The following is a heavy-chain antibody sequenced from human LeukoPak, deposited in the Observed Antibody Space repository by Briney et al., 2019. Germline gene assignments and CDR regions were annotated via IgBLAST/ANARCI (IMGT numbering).Heavy chain of an antibody. D-gene: IGHD3-10*01. CDR2: ISGTGHTI. J-gene: IGHJ3*02. CDR3: AREESDAFDI. CDR1: GFTFSSYE. V-gene: IGHV3-48*03. Sequence: GGSLRLSCVASGFTFSSYEMYWVRQAPGKGLEWVSYISGTGHTIYYADSVKGRFTLSRDNAKNSLYLQMKSLRVEDTALYYCAREESDAFDIWGQGTLITVSS.